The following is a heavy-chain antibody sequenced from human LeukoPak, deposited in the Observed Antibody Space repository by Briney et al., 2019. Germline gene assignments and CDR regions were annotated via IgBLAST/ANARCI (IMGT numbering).Heavy chain of an antibody. J-gene: IGHJ4*02. CDR1: GGSISSGSYY. CDR3: ARDLGFV. V-gene: IGHV4-61*02. Sequence: SQTLSLTCTVSGGSISSGSYYGSWIRQPAGKGLECIGRIYTSGSTNYNPSLKSRVSISVDTSKNQFSLKLSSVTAADTAVYYCARDLGFVWGQGTLVTVSS. CDR2: IYTSGST.